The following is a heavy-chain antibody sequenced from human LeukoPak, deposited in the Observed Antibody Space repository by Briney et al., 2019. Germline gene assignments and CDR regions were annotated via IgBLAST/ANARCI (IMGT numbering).Heavy chain of an antibody. CDR1: GFTLSSYA. V-gene: IGHV3-23*01. J-gene: IGHJ4*02. CDR3: AKLRIRGVIPPDY. D-gene: IGHD3-10*01. CDR2: ISGSGGST. Sequence: GGSLRLSCAASGFTLSSYAMSWVRQAPGKGLEWVSAISGSGGSTYYADSVKGRFTISRDNSKNTLHLQMNSLRAEDTAVYYCAKLRIRGVIPPDYWGQGTLVTVSS.